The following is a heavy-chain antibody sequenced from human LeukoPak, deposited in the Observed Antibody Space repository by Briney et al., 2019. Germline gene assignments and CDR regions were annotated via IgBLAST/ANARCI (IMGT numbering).Heavy chain of an antibody. V-gene: IGHV3-30*03. D-gene: IGHD3-10*01. CDR1: GFTFSSYG. Sequence: GGSLRLSCAASGFTFSSYGMHWVRQAPGKGLEWVAVISYDGSNKYYADSVKGRFTISRDNSKNTLYLQMNSLRAEDTAVYYCARQLLWFGELADYWGQGTLVTVSS. CDR3: ARQLLWFGELADY. CDR2: ISYDGSNK. J-gene: IGHJ4*02.